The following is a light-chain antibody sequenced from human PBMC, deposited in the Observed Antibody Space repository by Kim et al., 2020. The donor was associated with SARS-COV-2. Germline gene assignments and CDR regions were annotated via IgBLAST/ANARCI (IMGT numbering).Light chain of an antibody. Sequence: ASTGDRVIITCRASQGISSYLAWYQQKPGKAPKLLIYAASTLQSGVPSRFSGSGSGTDFTLTINCLQSEDFATYYCQQYYDYPRTFGPGTKVDIK. J-gene: IGKJ3*01. CDR2: AAS. CDR1: QGISSY. CDR3: QQYYDYPRT. V-gene: IGKV1-8*01.